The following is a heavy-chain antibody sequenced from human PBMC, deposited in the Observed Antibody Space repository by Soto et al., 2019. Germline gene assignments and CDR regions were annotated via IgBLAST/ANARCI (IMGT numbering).Heavy chain of an antibody. V-gene: IGHV3-30-3*01. D-gene: IGHD1-7*01. CDR1: GFTYSTYT. CDR3: ARAGVSSTAYTSNYRTYFAY. J-gene: IGHJ4*02. Sequence: QVQLVESGGGVVQPGRSLRLSCAASGFTYSTYTMHWVRQAPGKGLEWVAVISYDGNNKFYADSVKGRVPISRDSTKPTLHPQMTSLSPDATAMSYCARAGVSSTAYTSNYRTYFAYSGQGALVTVSS. CDR2: ISYDGNNK.